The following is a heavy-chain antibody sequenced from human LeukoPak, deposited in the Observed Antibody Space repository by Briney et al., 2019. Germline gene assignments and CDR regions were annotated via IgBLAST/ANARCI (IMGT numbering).Heavy chain of an antibody. V-gene: IGHV4-59*01. CDR3: ASSRGDSSSWYAD. CDR2: IYYSGST. CDR1: GGSISSYY. D-gene: IGHD6-13*01. Sequence: SETLSLTCTVSGGSISSYYWSWIRQPPGKGLEWIGYIYYSGSTNYNPSLKSRVTISVDTSKNQFSLKLSSVTAADTAVYYCASSRGDSSSWYADWGQGTLDTVSS. J-gene: IGHJ4*02.